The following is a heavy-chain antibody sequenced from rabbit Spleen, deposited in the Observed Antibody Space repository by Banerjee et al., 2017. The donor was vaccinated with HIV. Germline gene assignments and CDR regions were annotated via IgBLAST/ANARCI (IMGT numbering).Heavy chain of an antibody. CDR1: GFTLSSYY. CDR2: IDPVFGIT. CDR3: ARDGAGGSYFAL. Sequence: QLEESAGGLVQPGGSLKLSCKASGFTLSSYYMNWVRQAPGKGLEWIGYIDPVFGITYYANWVNGRFSISRENAQNTVFLQMTSLTAADTATYFCARDGAGGSYFALWGPGTLVPS. D-gene: IGHD8-1*01. J-gene: IGHJ4*01. V-gene: IGHV1S7*01.